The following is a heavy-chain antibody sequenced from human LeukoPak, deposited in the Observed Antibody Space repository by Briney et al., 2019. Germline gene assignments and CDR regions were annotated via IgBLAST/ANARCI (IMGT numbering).Heavy chain of an antibody. Sequence: PSETLSLTCTVSGGSISSSHYYWGWIRQTPGKGLEWIGTFYYSRTTYYNPSLENRATISEDTSKNQFSLTLRSVTAADTAVYYCARQISDYYYYYIDVWGKGTTVTVSS. J-gene: IGHJ6*03. CDR2: FYYSRTT. V-gene: IGHV4-39*01. CDR3: ARQISDYYYYYIDV. CDR1: GGSISSSHYY. D-gene: IGHD3-10*01.